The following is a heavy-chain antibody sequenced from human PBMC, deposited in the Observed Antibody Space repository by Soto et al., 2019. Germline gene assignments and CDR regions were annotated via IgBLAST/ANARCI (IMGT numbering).Heavy chain of an antibody. V-gene: IGHV4-4*02. Sequence: QVQLQESGPGLVKPSGTVSLTCAVSGASISDNNWWSWVRQPPGKGLEWIGEVVHWGATNYNPSLRSRVTISMHKSKTQISLTLSSATAADSPLYYCARHIGVTGTRGFDYWGQGTLVTVSS. CDR3: ARHIGVTGTRGFDY. CDR1: GASISDNNW. J-gene: IGHJ4*02. D-gene: IGHD6-19*01. CDR2: VVHWGAT.